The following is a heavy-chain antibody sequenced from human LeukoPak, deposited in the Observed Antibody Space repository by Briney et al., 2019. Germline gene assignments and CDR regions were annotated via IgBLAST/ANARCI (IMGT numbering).Heavy chain of an antibody. J-gene: IGHJ4*02. CDR1: GFTFSKSA. CDR3: AKAPVGHCSGAFCYHFDS. D-gene: IGHD2-15*01. Sequence: GGSLKLSCTPSGFTFSKSAMHWVRQTPGKGLEWVAAISGDNPGTYHANSVKGRFTISRDNSKNTLHLQMSGLRAEDTARYYCAKAPVGHCSGAFCYHFDSWGQGTLVTVSS. V-gene: IGHV3-23*01. CDR2: ISGDNPGT.